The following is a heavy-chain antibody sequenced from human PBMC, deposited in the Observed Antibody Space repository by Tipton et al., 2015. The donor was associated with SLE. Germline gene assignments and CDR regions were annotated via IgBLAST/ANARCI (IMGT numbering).Heavy chain of an antibody. Sequence: SLRLSCAASGFTFSSYAMSWVRQAPGKGLEWVAVIWYDGSNKYYADSVKGRFTISRDNSKNTLYLQMNSLRAEDTAVYYCAREVGSWYYFDYWGQGTLVTVSS. D-gene: IGHD6-13*01. CDR1: GFTFSSYA. CDR2: IWYDGSNK. CDR3: AREVGSWYYFDY. V-gene: IGHV3-33*08. J-gene: IGHJ4*02.